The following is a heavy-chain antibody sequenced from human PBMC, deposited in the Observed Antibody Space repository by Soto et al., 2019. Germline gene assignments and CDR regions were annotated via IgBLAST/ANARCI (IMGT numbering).Heavy chain of an antibody. CDR1: GFTFSSYS. CDR2: ISSSSSYI. J-gene: IGHJ4*02. D-gene: IGHD4-17*01. V-gene: IGHV3-21*01. Sequence: EVQLVESGGGLVKPGGSLRLSCAASGFTFSSYSMNWVRQAPGKGLEWVSSISSSSSYIYYADSVKGRFTISRDNAKNSLYLQMNSLRAEDTAVYYCASHDDYGEYYFDYWGQGTLVTVSA. CDR3: ASHDDYGEYYFDY.